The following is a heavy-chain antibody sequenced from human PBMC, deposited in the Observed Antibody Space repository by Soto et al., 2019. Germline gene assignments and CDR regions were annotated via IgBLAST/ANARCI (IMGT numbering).Heavy chain of an antibody. V-gene: IGHV5-51*01. D-gene: IGHD3-10*01. J-gene: IGHJ6*02. Sequence: PGESLKISCKGSGYSFTSYWIGWVRQMPGKGLEWMGIIYPGDSDTRYSPSFQGQVTISADKSISTAYLQWSSLKASDTAMYYCASPTGYYYGSGSYKLGTPYYYYGMDXWGQGTTVTVSS. CDR3: ASPTGYYYGSGSYKLGTPYYYYGMDX. CDR2: IYPGDSDT. CDR1: GYSFTSYW.